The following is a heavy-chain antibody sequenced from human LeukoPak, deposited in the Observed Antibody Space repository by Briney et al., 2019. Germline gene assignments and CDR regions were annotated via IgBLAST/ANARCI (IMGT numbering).Heavy chain of an antibody. V-gene: IGHV3-21*01. D-gene: IGHD3-3*02. CDR2: IWSDSADI. Sequence: GGSLRLSCAASGFIFSRYTINWVRQAPGKGLEWVSSIWSDSADIHYADSVKGRFTVSRDNAKNSLYLQMNSLRAEDSAVYYCARDLFHSDISRPFDYWGQGTLVTVSS. CDR1: GFIFSRYT. CDR3: ARDLFHSDISRPFDY. J-gene: IGHJ4*02.